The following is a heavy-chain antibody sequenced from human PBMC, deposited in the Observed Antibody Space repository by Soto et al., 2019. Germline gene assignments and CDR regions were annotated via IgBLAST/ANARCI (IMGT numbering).Heavy chain of an antibody. D-gene: IGHD1-1*01. J-gene: IGHJ5*02. CDR3: VRDGTKTLRDWFDP. CDR1: GASISGFY. Sequence: SETPSLTCTVSGASISGFYWSWIRKSAGKGLEWIGRIYATGTTDYNPSLKSRVMMSVDTSKKQFSLRLRSVTAADTAVYYCVRDGTKTLRDWFDPWGQGISVTVSA. V-gene: IGHV4-4*07. CDR2: IYATGTT.